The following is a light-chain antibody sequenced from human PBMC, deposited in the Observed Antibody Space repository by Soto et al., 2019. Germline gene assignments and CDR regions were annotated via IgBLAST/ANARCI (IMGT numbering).Light chain of an antibody. CDR1: QSVSSSY. Sequence: EIVMTQSAATLSVSPGERATLSCRAIQSVSSSYLAWYQQKPGQAPRLLIYDASTRATGVPARFSGSGSGTEFTLTISSLQSEDFAVYYCQQYNNWPPITFGQGTKVDIK. CDR2: DAS. CDR3: QQYNNWPPIT. J-gene: IGKJ1*01. V-gene: IGKV3-15*01.